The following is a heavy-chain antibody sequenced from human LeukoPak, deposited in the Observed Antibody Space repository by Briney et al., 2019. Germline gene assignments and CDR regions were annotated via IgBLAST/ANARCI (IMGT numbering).Heavy chain of an antibody. D-gene: IGHD6-19*01. V-gene: IGHV1-58*01. CDR1: GFTFTSSA. J-gene: IGHJ4*02. CDR3: AAVSQIAVAGTGDY. CDR2: IVIGSGKT. Sequence: SVKVSCKASGFTFTSSAVQWVRQARGQRLEWIGWIVIGSGKTNYAQKFQERVTITRDMSTSTAYMELSSLRSEDTAVYYCAAVSQIAVAGTGDYWGQGTLVTVSS.